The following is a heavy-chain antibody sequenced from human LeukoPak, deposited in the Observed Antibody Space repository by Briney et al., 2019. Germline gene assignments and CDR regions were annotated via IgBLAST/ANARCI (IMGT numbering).Heavy chain of an antibody. Sequence: GSLRLSCAASGFTFSTYTMTWVRQAPGKGLKWVSSISDNESRTYYADSVEGRFTVSRDNSENTLYLQMYNLRVEDTAVYYCATRWSLDSWGQGTLVTVSS. V-gene: IGHV3-23*01. CDR1: GFTFSTYT. J-gene: IGHJ4*02. CDR3: ATRWSLDS. D-gene: IGHD3-16*02. CDR2: ISDNESRT.